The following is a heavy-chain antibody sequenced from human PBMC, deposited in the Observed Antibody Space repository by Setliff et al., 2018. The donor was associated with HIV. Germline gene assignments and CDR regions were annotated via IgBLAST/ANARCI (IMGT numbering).Heavy chain of an antibody. J-gene: IGHJ6*03. V-gene: IGHV4-31*03. CDR2: IYYSGST. CDR3: ARHGAFYYYYYMDV. CDR1: GGSISSGGYY. Sequence: SETLSLTCTVSGGSISSGGYYWGWIRQHPGKGLEWIGFIYYSGSTYYNPSLKSRVTISVDRSKNQFSLKLNSVTAADTAVYYCARHGAFYYYYYMDVWGKGTTVTVSS.